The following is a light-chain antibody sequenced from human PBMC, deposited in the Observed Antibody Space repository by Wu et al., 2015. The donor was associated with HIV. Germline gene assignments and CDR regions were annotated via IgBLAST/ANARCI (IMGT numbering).Light chain of an antibody. CDR2: GAS. V-gene: IGKV3-20*01. Sequence: ETVLTQSPATLSMSPGERATLSCRASQSVRSDYLGWYQQRPGQAPRLLIYGASSRVTGIPDRFSGSGSGTDFTLTISRLEPEDFAVYYCQQYGDSWTFGRGTKVEIK. CDR1: QSVRSDY. J-gene: IGKJ1*01. CDR3: QQYGDSWT.